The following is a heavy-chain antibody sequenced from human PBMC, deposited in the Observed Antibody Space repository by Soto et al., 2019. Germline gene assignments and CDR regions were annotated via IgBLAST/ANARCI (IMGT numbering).Heavy chain of an antibody. V-gene: IGHV4-34*01. CDR3: ARGSSYYYYGMDV. D-gene: IGHD6-13*01. CDR2: INHSGST. CDR1: GGSFSGYY. Sequence: SETLSLTCAVYGGSFSGYYWSWIRQPPGKGLEWIGDINHSGSTNYNPSLKSRVTISVDTSKNQFSLKLSSVTAADTAVYYCARGSSYYYYGMDVWGQGTTVTVSS. J-gene: IGHJ6*02.